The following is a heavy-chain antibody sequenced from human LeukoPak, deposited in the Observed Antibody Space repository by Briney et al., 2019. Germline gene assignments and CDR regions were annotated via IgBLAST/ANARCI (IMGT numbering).Heavy chain of an antibody. Sequence: EASVKVSCKASTYTFTNYDINWLRQATGQRLEWMGWMNPYNGNTGYAQKFQGRVTTTRNTSINTAYMALSRLRSEDTGVYFWGRGGPKCGGDCFDYWGQGTLVTVSS. CDR1: TYTFTNYD. CDR2: MNPYNGNT. CDR3: GRGGPKCGGDCFDY. D-gene: IGHD2-21*01. J-gene: IGHJ4*02. V-gene: IGHV1-8*01.